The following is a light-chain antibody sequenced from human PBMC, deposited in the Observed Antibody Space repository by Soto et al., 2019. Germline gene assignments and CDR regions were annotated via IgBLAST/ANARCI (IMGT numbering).Light chain of an antibody. Sequence: EIVLTQSPGTLSFSPGQTATLSCRASQSVDSSSLAWYQQRPGQAPRLLIYGASSRATDIPDRFSGSGSGTEFTLTITRLEPEDFAVYYCQQFGSSPPYTFGQGTRLDIK. J-gene: IGKJ2*01. CDR2: GAS. CDR1: QSVDSSS. V-gene: IGKV3-20*01. CDR3: QQFGSSPPYT.